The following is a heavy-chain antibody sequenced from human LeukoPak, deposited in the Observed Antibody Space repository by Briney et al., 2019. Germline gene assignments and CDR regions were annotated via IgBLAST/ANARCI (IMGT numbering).Heavy chain of an antibody. D-gene: IGHD5-12*01. Sequence: ASVTVSFKASGYTFTDYYMHWVRQAPGQGLEWMGWINPNSCGTNYEQKFQGRVTMTRDTSISTAYMELSRLRSDDTAVYYCARDPHYSGYLEEKYYYYYYMDVWGKGTTVTVSS. CDR3: ARDPHYSGYLEEKYYYYYYMDV. V-gene: IGHV1-2*02. J-gene: IGHJ6*03. CDR1: GYTFTDYY. CDR2: INPNSCGT.